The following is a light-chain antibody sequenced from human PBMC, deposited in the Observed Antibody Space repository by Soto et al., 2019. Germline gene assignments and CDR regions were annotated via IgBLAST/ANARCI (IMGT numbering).Light chain of an antibody. CDR3: QQYNSYPWT. Sequence: EIVLTQSPATLSLSPGERATLSCRASQSVSNNYLAWYQQKPGQAPRLLIYGASNRATSIPDRFSGSGSGTEFTLTISSLQPDDFATYYCQQYNSYPWTFGQGTKVDIK. CDR1: QSVSNNY. J-gene: IGKJ1*01. V-gene: IGKV3-20*01. CDR2: GAS.